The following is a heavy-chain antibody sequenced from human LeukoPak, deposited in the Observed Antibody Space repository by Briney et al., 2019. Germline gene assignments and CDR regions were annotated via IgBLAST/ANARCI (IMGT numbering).Heavy chain of an antibody. CDR3: ARAEGIRDGYNY. J-gene: IGHJ4*02. CDR2: IYYSGST. D-gene: IGHD5-24*01. Sequence: PSQTLSLTCTVSGGSISSGDYYWSWIRQPPGKGLEWIGYIYYSGSTYYNPSLKSRVAISVDTSKNQFSLKLSSVTAADTAVYYCARAEGIRDGYNYWGQGTLVTVSS. V-gene: IGHV4-30-4*08. CDR1: GGSISSGDYY.